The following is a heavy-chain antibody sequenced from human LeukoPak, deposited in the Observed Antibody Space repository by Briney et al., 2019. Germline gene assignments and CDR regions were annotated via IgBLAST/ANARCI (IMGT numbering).Heavy chain of an antibody. D-gene: IGHD5-12*01. CDR1: GFTFSSYG. V-gene: IGHV3-30*18. CDR2: ISYDGSNK. Sequence: GGSLRLSCAASGFTFSSYGMHWVRQALGKGLEWVAVISYDGSNKYYADSVKGRFTISRDNSKNTLYLQMNSLRAEDTAVYYCAKDQQVAPGYYGMDVWGQGTTVTVSS. J-gene: IGHJ6*02. CDR3: AKDQQVAPGYYGMDV.